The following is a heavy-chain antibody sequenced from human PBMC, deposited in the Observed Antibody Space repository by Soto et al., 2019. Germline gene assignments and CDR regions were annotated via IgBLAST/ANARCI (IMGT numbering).Heavy chain of an antibody. CDR2: ISSSSSTI. J-gene: IGHJ5*02. Sequence: GGSLRLSCAASGFTFSTYSMNWVRQAPGKGLEWVSYISSSSSTIFYTDSVKGRFTVSRDNAKNSLYLQMNSLRDEDTAVYYCAREGGSLNWFDPWGQGTLVTVSS. D-gene: IGHD1-26*01. CDR1: GFTFSTYS. CDR3: AREGGSLNWFDP. V-gene: IGHV3-48*02.